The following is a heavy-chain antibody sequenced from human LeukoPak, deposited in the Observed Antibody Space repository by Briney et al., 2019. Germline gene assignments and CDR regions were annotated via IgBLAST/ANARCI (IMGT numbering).Heavy chain of an antibody. CDR2: INPNGGST. CDR3: ARDSGYSSSWYPKMAYYFDY. Sequence: ASVKVSCKASGYTFTKYYIHWVRQAPGQGLEWVGIINPNGGSTSYAQKFQGRATVTRDTSTSTAYMELSSLRSEDTAVYYCARDSGYSSSWYPKMAYYFDYWGQGTLVTVSS. CDR1: GYTFTKYY. D-gene: IGHD6-13*01. V-gene: IGHV1-46*01. J-gene: IGHJ4*02.